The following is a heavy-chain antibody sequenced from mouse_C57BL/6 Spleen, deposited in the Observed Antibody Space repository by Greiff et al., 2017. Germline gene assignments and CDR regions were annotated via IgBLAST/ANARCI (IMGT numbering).Heavy chain of an antibody. CDR3: ARDHDGYYGAMDY. D-gene: IGHD2-3*01. Sequence: EVHLVESGPGMVKPSQSLSLTCTVTGYSITSGYDWHWIRHFPGNKLEWMGYISYSGSTNYNPSLKSRISITHDTSKNHFFLKLNSVTTEDTATYYCARDHDGYYGAMDYWGQGTSVTVSS. CDR1: GYSITSGYD. CDR2: ISYSGST. J-gene: IGHJ4*01. V-gene: IGHV3-1*01.